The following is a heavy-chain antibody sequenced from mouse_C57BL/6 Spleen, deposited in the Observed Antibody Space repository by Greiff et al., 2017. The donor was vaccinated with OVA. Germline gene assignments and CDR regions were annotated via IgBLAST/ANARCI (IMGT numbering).Heavy chain of an antibody. D-gene: IGHD4-1*01. CDR2: IFPGSGST. J-gene: IGHJ4*01. V-gene: IGHV1-75*01. CDR3: ARSLTGTGAMDY. Sequence: VKLVESGPELVKPGASVKISCKASGYTFTDYYINWVKQRPGQGLEWIGWIFPGSGSTYYNEKFKGKATLTVDKSSSTAYMLLSSLTSEDSAVYFCARSLTGTGAMDYWGQGTSVTVSS. CDR1: GYTFTDYY.